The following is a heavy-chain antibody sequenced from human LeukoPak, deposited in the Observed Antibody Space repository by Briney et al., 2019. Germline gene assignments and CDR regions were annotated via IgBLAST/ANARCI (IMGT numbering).Heavy chain of an antibody. CDR2: ISGSGGST. Sequence: GGSLRLSCAASGFTFSSYGMSWVRQAPGKGLEWVSAISGSGGSTYYADSVKGRFTISRDNSKNTLYLQMNSLRAEDTGVYYCARFSTYYDIAPWGQGTLVTVSS. CDR3: ARFSTYYDIAP. J-gene: IGHJ5*02. D-gene: IGHD3-22*01. CDR1: GFTFSSYG. V-gene: IGHV3-23*01.